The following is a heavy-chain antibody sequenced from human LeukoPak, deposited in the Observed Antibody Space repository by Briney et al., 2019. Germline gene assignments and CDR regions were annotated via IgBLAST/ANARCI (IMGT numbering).Heavy chain of an antibody. CDR1: GLTFSRYA. Sequence: GGSLRLSCAESGLTFSRYAMHWVRQAPGKGREWVAFIRYDGSNKYSADSVKGRFTISRDKSKNTLYLQRNSLRPGDTAVYYCAKDRGDGYPTHFDYWGQGTLVTVSS. CDR3: AKDRGDGYPTHFDY. J-gene: IGHJ4*02. D-gene: IGHD5-24*01. CDR2: IRYDGSNK. V-gene: IGHV3-30*02.